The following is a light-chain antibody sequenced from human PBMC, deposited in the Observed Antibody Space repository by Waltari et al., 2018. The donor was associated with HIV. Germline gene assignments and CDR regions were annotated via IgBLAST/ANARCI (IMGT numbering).Light chain of an antibody. CDR2: DVS. J-gene: IGLJ2*01. CDR3: SSYTSSSALYVV. CDR1: SSDVGGYNY. Sequence: QSALTQPASVSGSPGQSITISCTGTSSDVGGYNYVPWYQQHPGKAPKLMIYDVSKRPSGVSKRFAGSKSGNTASLTISGLQAEDEADYYCSSYTSSSALYVVFGGGTKLTVL. V-gene: IGLV2-14*03.